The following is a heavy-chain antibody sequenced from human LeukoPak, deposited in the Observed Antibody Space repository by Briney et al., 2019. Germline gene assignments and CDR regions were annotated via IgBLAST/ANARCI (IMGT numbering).Heavy chain of an antibody. J-gene: IGHJ4*02. Sequence: GGSLRLSCAPSGLTFSTYGMHCARQAAGKGLEWVAVKSYDGSNTYSADSVKGRVTNSRDISKNMLYLQMNSLRDEDTAVYYCAKPYYYGSRSYMDYWGQGTLVTVSS. V-gene: IGHV3-30*18. CDR3: AKPYYYGSRSYMDY. CDR2: KSYDGSNT. D-gene: IGHD3-10*01. CDR1: GLTFSTYG.